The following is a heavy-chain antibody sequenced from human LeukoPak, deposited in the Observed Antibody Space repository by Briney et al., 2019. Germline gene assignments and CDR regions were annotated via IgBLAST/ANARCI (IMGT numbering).Heavy chain of an antibody. CDR2: IYTSGST. Sequence: SETLSLTCTVSGGSISSGTYYWSWIRQPAGKGLEWIGRIYTSGSTNYNPSLKSRITISVDTSKNQFSLKLSSVTAADTAVYYCARPRYSYGWAFDYWGQGTLVTVSS. CDR1: GGSISSGTYY. J-gene: IGHJ4*02. D-gene: IGHD5-18*01. CDR3: ARPRYSYGWAFDY. V-gene: IGHV4-61*02.